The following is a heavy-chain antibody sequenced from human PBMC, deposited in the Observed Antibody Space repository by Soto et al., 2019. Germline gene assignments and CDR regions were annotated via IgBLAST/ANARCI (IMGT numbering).Heavy chain of an antibody. CDR2: ISAYNGNT. J-gene: IGHJ4*02. D-gene: IGHD2-15*01. CDR1: GYTFTSYG. CDR3: ARDLYCSGGSCSNGDDY. Sequence: QVPLVQSGAEVKKPGASVKVSCKASGYTFTSYGISWVRQAPGQGLEWMGWISAYNGNTNYAQKLQGRVTMTTDTSTSTAYMELRSLRSDDTAMYYCARDLYCSGGSCSNGDDYWGQGTLVTVSS. V-gene: IGHV1-18*01.